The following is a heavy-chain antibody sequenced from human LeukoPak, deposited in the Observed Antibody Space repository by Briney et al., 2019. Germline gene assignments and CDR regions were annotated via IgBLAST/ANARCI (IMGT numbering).Heavy chain of an antibody. CDR1: GFTFSSYS. Sequence: RSGGSLRLSCAASGFTFSSYSMNWVRQAPGKGLVWVARVNPDETVSTYADSVKGRFTISRDNAKNTLYLQMSSLRADDSAMYYCARATMGTLDYWGQGTLVTVSS. CDR3: ARATMGTLDY. CDR2: VNPDETVS. J-gene: IGHJ4*02. D-gene: IGHD1/OR15-1a*01. V-gene: IGHV3-74*03.